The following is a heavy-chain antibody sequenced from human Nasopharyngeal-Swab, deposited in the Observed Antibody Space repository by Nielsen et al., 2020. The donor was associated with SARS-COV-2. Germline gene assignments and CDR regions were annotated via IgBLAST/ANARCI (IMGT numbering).Heavy chain of an antibody. J-gene: IGHJ4*02. CDR1: GYTLTELS. CDR2: FDPEDGET. D-gene: IGHD3-22*01. V-gene: IGHV1-24*01. Sequence: ASVKVSCKVSGYTLTELSMHWVRQAPGKGLEWMGGFDPEDGETIYAQKFQGRVTMTEDTSTDTAYMELSSLRSEDTAVYYCARSSYYYDSSGYYSYFDYWGQGTLVTVSS. CDR3: ARSSYYYDSSGYYSYFDY.